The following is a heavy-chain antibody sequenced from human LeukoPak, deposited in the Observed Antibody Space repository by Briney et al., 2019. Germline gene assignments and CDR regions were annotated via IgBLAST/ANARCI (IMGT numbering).Heavy chain of an antibody. CDR2: IIPILGIA. J-gene: IGHJ6*02. CDR1: GGTFSSYA. D-gene: IGHD3-22*01. Sequence: ASVKVSCKASGGTFSSYAISWVRQAPGQGLEWMGRIIPILGIANYAQKFQGRVTITADKSTSTAYMELSSLRSEDTAVYYCARAGYYYDSSGYFGRYYGMDVWGQGTTVTVSS. CDR3: ARAGYYYDSSGYFGRYYGMDV. V-gene: IGHV1-69*04.